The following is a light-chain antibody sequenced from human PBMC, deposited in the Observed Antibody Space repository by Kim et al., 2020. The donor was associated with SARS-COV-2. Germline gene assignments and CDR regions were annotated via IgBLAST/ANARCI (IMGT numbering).Light chain of an antibody. CDR3: NSRDNSGDHVV. J-gene: IGLJ3*02. V-gene: IGLV3-19*01. Sequence: ALGKTVRITCQGDSLRTYYASWYQQKPGQDPILVFYGRNNRPSGIPDRFSGSSSGNTASLTVTGAQAVDEADYYCNSRDNSGDHVVFGGGTQLTVL. CDR1: SLRTYY. CDR2: GRN.